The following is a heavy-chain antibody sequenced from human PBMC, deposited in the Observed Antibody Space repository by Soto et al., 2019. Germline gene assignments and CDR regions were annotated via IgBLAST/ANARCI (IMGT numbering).Heavy chain of an antibody. CDR2: ISSSSSYI. Sequence: PGGALRLSCAASGFTFSSYSMNWVRQAPGKGLEWVSSISSSSSYIYYADSVKGRFTISRDNAKNSLYLQMNSLRAEDTGVYYCARGPLDIVATITLYYYYGMDVWGQGTTVTVSS. CDR1: GFTFSSYS. V-gene: IGHV3-21*01. J-gene: IGHJ6*02. CDR3: ARGPLDIVATITLYYYYGMDV. D-gene: IGHD5-12*01.